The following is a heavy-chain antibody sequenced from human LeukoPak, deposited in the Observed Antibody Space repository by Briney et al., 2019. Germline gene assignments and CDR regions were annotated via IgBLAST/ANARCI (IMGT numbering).Heavy chain of an antibody. CDR1: GGSISSSSYC. V-gene: IGHV4-39*01. CDR2: IYYSGST. J-gene: IGHJ6*02. CDR3: AKLGGYYYGMDV. Sequence: SETLSLTCTVSGGSISSSSYCWGWIRQPPGKGLEWIGSIYYSGSTYYNPSLKSRVTISVDTSKNQFSLKLSSVTAADTAVYYCAKLGGYYYGMDVWGQGTTVTVSS. D-gene: IGHD3-16*01.